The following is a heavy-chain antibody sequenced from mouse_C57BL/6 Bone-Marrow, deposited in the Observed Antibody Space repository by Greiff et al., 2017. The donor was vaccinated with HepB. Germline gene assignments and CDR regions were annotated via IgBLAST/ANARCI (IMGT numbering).Heavy chain of an antibody. Sequence: VQLQQPGAELVMPGASVKLSCKASGYTFTSYWMHWVKQRPGQGLEWIGEIDPSDSYTNYNQKFKGKSTLTVDKSSSTAYMQLSSLTSEDTAVYYCARSGGLRDYFDYWGQGTTLTVSS. CDR2: IDPSDSYT. D-gene: IGHD2-4*01. CDR3: ARSGGLRDYFDY. CDR1: GYTFTSYW. J-gene: IGHJ2*01. V-gene: IGHV1-69*01.